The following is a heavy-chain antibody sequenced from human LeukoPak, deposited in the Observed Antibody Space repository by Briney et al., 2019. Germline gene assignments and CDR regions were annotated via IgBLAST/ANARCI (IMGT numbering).Heavy chain of an antibody. CDR3: AKTTSPWGYCSSTSCPYPDY. J-gene: IGHJ4*02. V-gene: IGHV3-23*01. Sequence: GGSLRLSCAASGFTFSSYAMSWVRQAPGKGLEWVSAISGSGGSTYYVDSVKGRFTISRDNSKNTLYLQMNSLRAEDTAVYYCAKTTSPWGYCSSTSCPYPDYWGQGTLVTVSS. CDR2: ISGSGGST. D-gene: IGHD2-2*01. CDR1: GFTFSSYA.